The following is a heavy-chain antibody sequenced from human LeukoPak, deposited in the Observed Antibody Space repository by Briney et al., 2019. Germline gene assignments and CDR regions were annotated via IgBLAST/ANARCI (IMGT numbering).Heavy chain of an antibody. Sequence: PSETLSLTCADYGGSFSGYYWSWIRQPPGKGLEWIGEINHSGSTNYNPSLKSRVTISVDTSKNQFSLKLSSVTAADTAVYYCARDLRRYFDYWGQGTLVTVSS. CDR1: GGSFSGYY. CDR2: INHSGST. CDR3: ARDLRRYFDY. D-gene: IGHD3-9*01. J-gene: IGHJ4*02. V-gene: IGHV4-34*01.